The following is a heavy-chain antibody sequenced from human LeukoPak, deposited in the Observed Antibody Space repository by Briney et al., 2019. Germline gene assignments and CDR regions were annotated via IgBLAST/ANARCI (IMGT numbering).Heavy chain of an antibody. Sequence: GGSLRLSCAASGFTFSNAWLRWVRQAPGKGLEWVGRIKSKTDGGKTDYTAPVKGRFTISRDDSKNTLYLQMNSLKTEDTAVYYCTTGPFDYYGSASYLANGMDVWGQGTTVTVSS. CDR3: TTGPFDYYGSASYLANGMDV. V-gene: IGHV3-15*01. D-gene: IGHD3-10*01. CDR2: IKSKTDGGKT. CDR1: GFTFSNAW. J-gene: IGHJ6*02.